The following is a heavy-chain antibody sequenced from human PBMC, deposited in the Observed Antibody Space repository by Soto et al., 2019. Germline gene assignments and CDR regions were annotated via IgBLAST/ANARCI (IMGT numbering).Heavy chain of an antibody. Sequence: PGESLKISCMGSGYKVSTWHNFTSYWIAWVRQMPGEGLEWMGIIYPGDSDTRYSPSFQGQVTISADKSINSVYLQWSSLKASETATYYCARLGFNYDFLSGFYNVHYYYAIDVWGQGTTVTVSS. D-gene: IGHD3-3*01. CDR3: ARLGFNYDFLSGFYNVHYYYAIDV. CDR1: GYKVSTWHNFTSYW. CDR2: IYPGDSDT. V-gene: IGHV5-51*01. J-gene: IGHJ6*02.